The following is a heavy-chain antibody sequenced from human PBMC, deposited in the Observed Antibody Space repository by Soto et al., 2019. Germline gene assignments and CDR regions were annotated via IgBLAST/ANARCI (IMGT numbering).Heavy chain of an antibody. J-gene: IGHJ4*02. CDR1: GYGFTTYG. CDR3: ARGRYGED. CDR2: ISAHNGNT. V-gene: IGHV1-18*01. Sequence: QVHLVQSGAEVKKPGASVKVSCKGSGYGFTTYGITWVRQAPGQGLEWMAWISAHNGNTNYAQKLQGRVTVTRDTSTSTAYMERRSLRSGATAVYYCARGRYGEDWGQGALVTVSS. D-gene: IGHD3-10*01.